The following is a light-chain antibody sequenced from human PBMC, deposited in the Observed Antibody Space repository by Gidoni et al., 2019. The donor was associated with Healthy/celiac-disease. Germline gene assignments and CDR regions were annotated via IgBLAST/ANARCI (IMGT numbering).Light chain of an antibody. CDR3: QQRSNWHPLT. Sequence: ELVLTQSPATLSLSPGERATLSCRASQSVSSYLAWYQQKPGQAPRLLIYDASNRATGIPARFSGSGPGTDFTLTISSLEPEDFAVYYCQQRSNWHPLTFXGXTKVXIK. CDR1: QSVSSY. CDR2: DAS. V-gene: IGKV3D-11*02. J-gene: IGKJ4*01.